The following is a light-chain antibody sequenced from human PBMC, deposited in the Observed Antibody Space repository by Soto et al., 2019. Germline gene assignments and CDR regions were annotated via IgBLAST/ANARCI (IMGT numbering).Light chain of an antibody. Sequence: SYELTQPPSVSVAPEKTATITGGGDNIGNKRVHWYRQKPGQAPVLVISYDSDRPSGIPERFSGSNSGNTATLTISRVEAGDEADYYCQVWDIMTDNYVFGTGTKVTVL. J-gene: IGLJ1*01. V-gene: IGLV3-21*04. CDR1: NIGNKR. CDR2: YDS. CDR3: QVWDIMTDNYV.